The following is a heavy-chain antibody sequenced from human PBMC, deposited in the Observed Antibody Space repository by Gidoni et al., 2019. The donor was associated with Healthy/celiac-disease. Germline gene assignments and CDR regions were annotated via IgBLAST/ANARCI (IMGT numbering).Heavy chain of an antibody. CDR1: GFTFSSYE. CDR2: ISSSGSTI. J-gene: IGHJ3*02. D-gene: IGHD3-10*01. CDR3: ARVPLPLWFGETPVGPDAFDI. V-gene: IGHV3-48*03. Sequence: EVQLVESGGGLVQPGGSLRLSCAASGFTFSSYEMNWVRQAPGKGLGWVSYISSSGSTIYYADSVKGRFTISRDNAKNSLYLQMNSLRAEDTAVYYCARVPLPLWFGETPVGPDAFDIWGQGTMVTVSS.